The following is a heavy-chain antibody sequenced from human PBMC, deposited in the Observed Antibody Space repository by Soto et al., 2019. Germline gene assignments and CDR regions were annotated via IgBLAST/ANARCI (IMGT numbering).Heavy chain of an antibody. Sequence: QVQLQQWGAGLLKPSETLSLTCTVNGGSLTGYYWSWIRQPPGKGLEWIGEVKDGGSTNYSPSLRGRVPITAVTSKDHCALRLNSVTAADTAVDFCARGQGGIVATHWDQGALVTVSS. CDR1: GGSLTGYY. D-gene: IGHD5-12*01. J-gene: IGHJ4*02. CDR3: ARGQGGIVATH. CDR2: VKDGGST. V-gene: IGHV4-34*01.